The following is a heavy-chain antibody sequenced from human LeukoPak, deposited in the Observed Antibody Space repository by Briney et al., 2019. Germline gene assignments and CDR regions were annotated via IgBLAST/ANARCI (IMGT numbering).Heavy chain of an antibody. V-gene: IGHV3-21*01. J-gene: IGHJ4*02. CDR3: ARDGYYYGSGSYL. CDR1: GFTFSSYS. CDR2: ISSSSSYI. D-gene: IGHD3-10*01. Sequence: SGGSLRLSCAASGFTFSSYSMNWVRQAPGKGLEWVSSISSSSSYIYYADSVKGRFTISRDNAKNSLYLQMNSLRAEDTAVYYCARDGYYYGSGSYLWGQGTLVTVSS.